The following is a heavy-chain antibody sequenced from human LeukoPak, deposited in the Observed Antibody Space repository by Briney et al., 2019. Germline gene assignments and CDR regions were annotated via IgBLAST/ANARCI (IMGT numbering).Heavy chain of an antibody. CDR3: AKVPGYDFWSGYYNYFDY. Sequence: PGGSLRLSCAASGFTFSHFGMHWVRQAPGKGLEWVAGISDNGATTNYADSVKGRFTITRDNSKDTLYLQMNSLRAEDTAVYYCAKVPGYDFWSGYYNYFDYWGQGTLVTVSS. CDR1: GFTFSHFG. CDR2: ISDNGATT. D-gene: IGHD3-3*01. V-gene: IGHV3-23*01. J-gene: IGHJ4*02.